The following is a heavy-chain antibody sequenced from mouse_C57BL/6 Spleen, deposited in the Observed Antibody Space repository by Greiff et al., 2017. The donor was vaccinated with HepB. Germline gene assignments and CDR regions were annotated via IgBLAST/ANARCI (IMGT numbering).Heavy chain of an antibody. CDR2: IYPGDGDT. Sequence: QVQLQHSGPELVKPGASVKISCKASGYAFSSSWMNWVKQRPGKGLEWIGRIYPGDGDTNYNGKFKGKATLTADKSSSTAYMQLSSLTSEDSAVYFCASGWEGSGYFDYWGQGTTLTVSS. J-gene: IGHJ2*01. CDR3: ASGWEGSGYFDY. D-gene: IGHD4-1*01. V-gene: IGHV1-82*01. CDR1: GYAFSSSW.